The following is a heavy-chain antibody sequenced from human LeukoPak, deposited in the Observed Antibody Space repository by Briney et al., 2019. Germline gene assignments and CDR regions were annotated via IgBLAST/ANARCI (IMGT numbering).Heavy chain of an antibody. Sequence: GGSLRLSCAASGFTFSSYWMHWVRQAPGKGLVWVSRIKSDGSTTNYADSVKGRFTISRDNAKNTLYLQMNSLRAEDTAVYYCARGYIYASDYWGQGTLVTVSS. CDR3: ARGYIYASDY. V-gene: IGHV3-74*01. CDR1: GFTFSSYW. J-gene: IGHJ4*02. D-gene: IGHD5-18*01. CDR2: IKSDGSTT.